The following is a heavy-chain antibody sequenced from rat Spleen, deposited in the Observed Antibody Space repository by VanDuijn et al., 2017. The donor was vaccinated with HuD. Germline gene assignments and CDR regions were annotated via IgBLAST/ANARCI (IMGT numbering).Heavy chain of an antibody. CDR3: VRSVFDY. Sequence: QVQLKESGPGLVQPSQTLSLACTVSGFSLTSYHVHWVRQPSGKGLEWMGVIWTDGTTEYNSALKSRLNINRDTSKSQVFLKMNSLQTEDTATYYCVRSVFDYWGQGVMVTVSS. CDR2: IWTDGTT. J-gene: IGHJ2*01. CDR1: GFSLTSYH. V-gene: IGHV2-43*01.